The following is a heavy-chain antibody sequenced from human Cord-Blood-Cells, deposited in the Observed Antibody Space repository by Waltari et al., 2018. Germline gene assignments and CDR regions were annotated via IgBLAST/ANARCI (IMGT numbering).Heavy chain of an antibody. Sequence: QVQLVQSGAEVKKPGASVKVSCKVSGYTLTELSMHWVRQAPGKGLEWMGGIDPEDGETIYGQKFQGRVSMTEDTSTDTAYMELGSLRSEDTAVYYCATSGAPREAGKGDGMDVWGQGTTVTVSS. CDR3: ATSGAPREAGKGDGMDV. CDR1: GYTLTELS. D-gene: IGHD6-19*01. V-gene: IGHV1-24*01. J-gene: IGHJ6*02. CDR2: IDPEDGET.